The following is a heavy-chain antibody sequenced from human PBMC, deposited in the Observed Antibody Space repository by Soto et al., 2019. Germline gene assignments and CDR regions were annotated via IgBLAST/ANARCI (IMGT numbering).Heavy chain of an antibody. CDR2: ISGSGGST. CDR3: AKHYYASSGYYVSSNDAFDI. J-gene: IGHJ3*02. Sequence: GGSMRLCCAASGFTFSSYAMRWVRQAPGKGLEWVSAISGSGGSTYYADSVKGRFTISRDNSKDTLYLQMNSLRAEDTAVYYCAKHYYASSGYYVSSNDAFDIWGQGTMVTV. CDR1: GFTFSSYA. D-gene: IGHD3-22*01. V-gene: IGHV3-23*01.